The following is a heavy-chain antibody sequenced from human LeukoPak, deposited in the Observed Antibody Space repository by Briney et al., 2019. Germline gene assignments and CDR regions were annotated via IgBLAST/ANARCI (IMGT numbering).Heavy chain of an antibody. CDR3: ARDHCGGDCDYYYMDV. CDR2: IDYSGRA. CDR1: GGSLTNYY. V-gene: IGHV4-59*01. J-gene: IGHJ6*03. D-gene: IGHD2-21*02. Sequence: PSETLSLTCTVSGGSLTNYYWTWLRQPPGKGLEWIGYIDYSGRANYSPSLKSRVTISLDTSNNQFSLKLSSVTAADTAVYYCARDHCGGDCDYYYMDVWGKGTTVTVSS.